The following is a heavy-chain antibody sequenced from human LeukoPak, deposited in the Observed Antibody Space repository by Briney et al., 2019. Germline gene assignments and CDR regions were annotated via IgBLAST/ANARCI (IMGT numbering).Heavy chain of an antibody. CDR2: IYSGGST. J-gene: IGHJ4*02. D-gene: IGHD2-21*02. V-gene: IGHV3-53*01. Sequence: GGSLRLSCAASGFTFSSYVMSWVRQAPGKGLEWVSVIYSGGSTYYADSVKGRFTISRDNSKNTLYLQMNSLRAEDTAVYYCARAPYCGSDCYSNYFDYWGQGTLVTVSS. CDR3: ARAPYCGSDCYSNYFDY. CDR1: GFTFSSYV.